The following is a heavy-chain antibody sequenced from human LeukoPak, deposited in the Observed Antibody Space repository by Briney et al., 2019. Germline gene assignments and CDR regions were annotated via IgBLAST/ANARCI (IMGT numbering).Heavy chain of an antibody. V-gene: IGHV4-34*01. Sequence: QTSETLSLTCAVYGGSFSGYYWSWIRQPPGKGLEWIGEINHSGSPNYNPFLKSRVPISVDTSQNQFSLKLSSVTAADTAVYYCARAVYSGSYRLDCWGQGTLVTVSS. D-gene: IGHD1-26*01. J-gene: IGHJ4*01. CDR3: ARAVYSGSYRLDC. CDR2: INHSGSP. CDR1: GGSFSGYY.